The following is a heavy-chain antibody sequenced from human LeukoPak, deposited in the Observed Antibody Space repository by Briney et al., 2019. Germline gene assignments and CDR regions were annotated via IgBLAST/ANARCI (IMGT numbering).Heavy chain of an antibody. CDR3: ARDRYSSGWYEFGVRYYYYYYMDV. D-gene: IGHD6-19*01. CDR2: INWNGGST. CDR1: GFTFDDYG. Sequence: GGSLRLSCAASGFTFDDYGMSWVRQAPGKGLEWVSGINWNGGSTVYADSVKGRFTISRDNAKNSLYLQMNSLRAEDTALYYCARDRYSSGWYEFGVRYYYYYYMDVWGKGTTVTVSS. V-gene: IGHV3-20*04. J-gene: IGHJ6*03.